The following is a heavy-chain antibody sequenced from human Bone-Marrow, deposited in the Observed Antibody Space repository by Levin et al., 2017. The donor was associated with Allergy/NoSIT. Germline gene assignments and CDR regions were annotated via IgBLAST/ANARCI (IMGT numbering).Heavy chain of an antibody. Sequence: GESLKISCKASGYTFTSYGISWVRQAPGQGLEWMGWISAYNGNTNYAQKLQGRVTMTTDTSTSTAYMELRSLRSDDTAVYYCARVRKGKGGSCYAHPHNWFDPWGQGTLVTVSS. D-gene: IGHD2-15*01. CDR3: ARVRKGKGGSCYAHPHNWFDP. CDR2: ISAYNGNT. V-gene: IGHV1-18*01. CDR1: GYTFTSYG. J-gene: IGHJ5*02.